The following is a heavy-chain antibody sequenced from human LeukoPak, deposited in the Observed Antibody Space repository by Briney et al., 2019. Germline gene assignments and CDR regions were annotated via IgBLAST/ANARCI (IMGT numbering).Heavy chain of an antibody. V-gene: IGHV4-34*01. CDR1: GGSFSGYY. Sequence: SETLSLTCAVYGGSFSGYYWSWIRQPPGKGLEWIGEVNHSGSTNYNPSLKSRVTISVDTSKNQFSLKLSSVTAADTAVYYCARVRGSSLVRGVNYGMDVWGQGTTVTVSS. J-gene: IGHJ6*02. D-gene: IGHD3-10*01. CDR2: VNHSGST. CDR3: ARVRGSSLVRGVNYGMDV.